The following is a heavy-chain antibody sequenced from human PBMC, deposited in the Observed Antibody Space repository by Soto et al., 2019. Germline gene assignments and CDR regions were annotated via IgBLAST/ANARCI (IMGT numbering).Heavy chain of an antibody. D-gene: IGHD1-1*01. CDR3: ARGRYGDY. CDR1: GYAFTTYG. CDR2: ISAHNGNT. Sequence: QVHLVQSGAEVKKPGASVKVSCQASGYAFTTYGITWVRQAPGQGLEGMGWISAHNGNTNYAQKRQGRVTVTRDTSTSTAYMELRGLRSDDTAVYYCARGRYGDYWGQGALVTVSS. V-gene: IGHV1-18*01. J-gene: IGHJ4*02.